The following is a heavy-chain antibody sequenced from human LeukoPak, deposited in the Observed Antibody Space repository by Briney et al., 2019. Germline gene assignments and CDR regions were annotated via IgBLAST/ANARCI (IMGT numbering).Heavy chain of an antibody. Sequence: SETLSLTCTVSGGSISSYYWSWIRQPAGKGLEWIGRIYTSGSTNYNPSLKSRVTMSVDTSKNQFSLKMSSVTAADTAVYYRARTGYSSSYYKFRFDYWGQGTLVTVSS. V-gene: IGHV4-4*07. D-gene: IGHD6-13*01. CDR1: GGSISSYY. CDR2: IYTSGST. CDR3: ARTGYSSSYYKFRFDY. J-gene: IGHJ4*02.